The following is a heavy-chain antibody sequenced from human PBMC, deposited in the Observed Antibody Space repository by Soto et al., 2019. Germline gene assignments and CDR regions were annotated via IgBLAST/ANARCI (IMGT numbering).Heavy chain of an antibody. J-gene: IGHJ4*02. CDR3: ARGQEYYDSSGPTDY. CDR1: GGTFSSYT. Sequence: KVSFKASGGTFSSYTISWVRKAPGQGLEWMGRIIPILGIANYAQKFQGRVTITADKSTSTAYMELSSLRSEDTAVYYCARGQEYYDSSGPTDYWGQGTLVTVSS. V-gene: IGHV1-69*02. D-gene: IGHD3-22*01. CDR2: IIPILGIA.